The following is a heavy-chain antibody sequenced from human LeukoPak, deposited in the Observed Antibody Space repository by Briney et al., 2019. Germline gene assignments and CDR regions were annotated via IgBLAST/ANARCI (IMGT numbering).Heavy chain of an antibody. CDR3: AREADCSRGTCYRGAFDI. D-gene: IGHD2-15*01. CDR2: ISGSGGAT. Sequence: PGGSLRLSCAASGFTFSSYSMTWVRQAPGKGLEWVSVISGSGGATYYADSVKGRFTISRDNSKNTLFLQMNSLRAEDTAVYYCAREADCSRGTCYRGAFDIWGQGTMVTVSS. V-gene: IGHV3-23*01. J-gene: IGHJ3*02. CDR1: GFTFSSYS.